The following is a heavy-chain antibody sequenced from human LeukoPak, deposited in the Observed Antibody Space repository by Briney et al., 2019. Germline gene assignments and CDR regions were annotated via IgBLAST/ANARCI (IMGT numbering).Heavy chain of an antibody. J-gene: IGHJ4*02. V-gene: IGHV5-51*01. CDR2: IYPDDSDT. D-gene: IGHD2-8*01. CDR3: ARGTGVRYCSNGVCYTSDY. CDR1: GYSFTTDY. Sequence: GESLKISCKGSGYSFTTDYIGWVRQMPGKGLEWMGIIYPDDSDTTYSPSFQGQVTISVDKSISTAYLQWSSLKASDTAMYYCARGTGVRYCSNGVCYTSDYWGQGTLVTVSS.